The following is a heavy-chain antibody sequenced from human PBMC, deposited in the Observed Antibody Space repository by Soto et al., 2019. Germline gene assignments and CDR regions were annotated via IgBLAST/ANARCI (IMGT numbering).Heavy chain of an antibody. D-gene: IGHD3-22*01. J-gene: IGHJ4*02. V-gene: IGHV3-72*01. CDR1: GFSFSDYY. CDR3: AREGSSSGPDYEY. Sequence: EVQLVESGGGLVQPGGSLRLSCAASGFSFSDYYINWVRQAPGKGLEWVGRTRNKASSYTTDYAAFVKGRFTISRDDSKNFIYLQMNSLKTEDTAVYYCAREGSSSGPDYEYWGQGTLVTVSS. CDR2: TRNKASSYTT.